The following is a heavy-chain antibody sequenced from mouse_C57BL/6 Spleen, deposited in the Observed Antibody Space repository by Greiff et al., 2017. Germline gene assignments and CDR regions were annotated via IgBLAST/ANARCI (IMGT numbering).Heavy chain of an antibody. J-gene: IGHJ4*01. CDR2: ISYDGSN. CDR1: GYSITSGYY. Sequence: ESGPGLVKPSQSLSPTCSVTGYSITSGYYWNWIRQFPGNKLEWMGYISYDGSNNYNPSLKNRISITRDTSKNQFFLKLNSVTTEDTATYYCARGDYYYGSSYGAMDYWGQGTSVTVSS. V-gene: IGHV3-6*01. D-gene: IGHD1-1*01. CDR3: ARGDYYYGSSYGAMDY.